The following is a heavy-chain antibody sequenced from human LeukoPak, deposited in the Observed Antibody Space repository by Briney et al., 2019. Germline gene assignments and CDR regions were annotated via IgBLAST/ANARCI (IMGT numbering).Heavy chain of an antibody. CDR2: ISGSGGST. CDR1: GFTFSNFE. V-gene: IGHV3-23*01. D-gene: IGHD3-22*01. J-gene: IGHJ4*02. Sequence: GGSLRLSCAASGFTFSNFEMTWVRQAPGKGLEWVSAISGSGGSTYYADSVKGRFTISRDNSKNTLYLQMNSLRAEDTAVYYCAKVGTRYYYDSSGWYYFDYWGQGTLVTVSS. CDR3: AKVGTRYYYDSSGWYYFDY.